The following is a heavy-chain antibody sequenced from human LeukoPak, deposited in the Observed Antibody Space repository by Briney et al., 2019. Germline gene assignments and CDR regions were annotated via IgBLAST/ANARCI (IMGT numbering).Heavy chain of an antibody. J-gene: IGHJ6*03. Sequence: PSETLSLTCAVYGGSFSGYYWSWIRQPPGRGLEWIGYIYHSGSTYYNPSLKSRVTISVDRSKNQFSLKLSSVTAADTAVYYCARARDSGGYYYMDVWGKGTTVTVS. CDR1: GGSFSGYY. V-gene: IGHV4-34*01. CDR2: IYHSGST. D-gene: IGHD2-21*01. CDR3: ARARDSGGYYYMDV.